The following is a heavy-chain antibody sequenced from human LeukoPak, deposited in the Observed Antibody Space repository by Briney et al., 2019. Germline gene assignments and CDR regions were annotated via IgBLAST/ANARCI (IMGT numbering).Heavy chain of an antibody. J-gene: IGHJ4*02. D-gene: IGHD1-26*01. CDR3: ARAPRVGATSSDY. V-gene: IGHV3-21*01. Sequence: GGSLRLSCAASGFTFSSYSMNWVRQAPGKGLESVSSISSSSSYIYYADSVKGRFTISRDNAKNSLYLQMNSLRAEDTAVYYCARAPRVGATSSDYWGQGTLVTVSS. CDR2: ISSSSSYI. CDR1: GFTFSSYS.